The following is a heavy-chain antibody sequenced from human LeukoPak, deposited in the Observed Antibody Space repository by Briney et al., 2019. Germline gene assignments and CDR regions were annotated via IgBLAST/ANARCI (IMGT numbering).Heavy chain of an antibody. CDR2: IRAYNGDT. J-gene: IGHJ6*04. CDR3: ARRSCSSTRCYGRYASYYYGMDV. CDR1: GDTFTSYG. Sequence: ASVKVSCKASGDTFTSYGMSWVRQAPGQGLEWMRWIRAYNGDTNYVQKLQGRVTITTDTSTSTAYMQLRSLRSDDTAVYYCARRSCSSTRCYGRYASYYYGMDVWGKGTTVTVSS. V-gene: IGHV1-18*04. D-gene: IGHD2-2*01.